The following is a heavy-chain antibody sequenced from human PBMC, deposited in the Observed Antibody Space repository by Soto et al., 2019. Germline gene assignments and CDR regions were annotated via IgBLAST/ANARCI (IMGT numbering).Heavy chain of an antibody. V-gene: IGHV3-13*01. D-gene: IGHD5-18*01. CDR1: GFTFSSYD. J-gene: IGHJ6*02. Sequence: EVQLVESGGGLVQPGGSLRLSCAASGFTFSSYDMHWVRQATGKGLEWVSVIGTAGDTYYPGFVKGRFTISRENAKNSFYLQMNSLRAEDTAVYYCARAAGYSYGSYYYYYGMDVWGQGTTVTVSS. CDR3: ARAAGYSYGSYYYYYGMDV. CDR2: IGTAGDT.